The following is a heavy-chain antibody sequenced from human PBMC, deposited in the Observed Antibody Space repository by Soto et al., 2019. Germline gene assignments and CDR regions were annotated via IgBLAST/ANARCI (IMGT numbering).Heavy chain of an antibody. CDR3: AKELTVSGSDSFDC. V-gene: IGHV3-23*01. CDR1: GFTFSSYA. D-gene: IGHD6-19*01. J-gene: IGHJ4*02. CDR2: ISGNGGSI. Sequence: EVQLLESGGGLVQPGGSLRLSCAASGFTFSSYAMSWVRQPPGKGLEWVSAISGNGGSIYYADSVKGRFTISRDNSKNTLYLQMNSLRAEDTAAYYCAKELTVSGSDSFDCWGQGTLVTVSS.